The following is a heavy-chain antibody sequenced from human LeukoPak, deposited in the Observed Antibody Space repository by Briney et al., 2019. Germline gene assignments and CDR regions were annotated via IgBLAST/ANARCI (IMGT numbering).Heavy chain of an antibody. CDR2: VYYSGST. J-gene: IGHJ4*02. Sequence: SETLSLTCTVSGGSISSGDYYWSWIRQTPGRGLEWIGYVYYSGSTYYNPSLKSRVTISVDTSKNQFSRKLSSVTAADTAVYYCARVGEYCDSSGYPHYYFDYWGQGTLVTVSS. CDR1: GGSISSGDYY. V-gene: IGHV4-30-4*01. D-gene: IGHD3-22*01. CDR3: ARVGEYCDSSGYPHYYFDY.